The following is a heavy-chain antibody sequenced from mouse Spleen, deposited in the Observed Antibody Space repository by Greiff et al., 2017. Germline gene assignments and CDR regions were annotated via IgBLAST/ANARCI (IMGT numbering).Heavy chain of an antibody. J-gene: IGHJ2*01. CDR1: GFNIKDYY. Sequence: VQLQQSGAELVKPGASVKLSCTASGFNIKDYYMHWVKQRTEQGLEWIGRIDPEDGETKYAPKFQGKATITADTSSNTAYLQLSSLTSEDTAVYYCARGGTTAQYYFDYWGQGTTLTVSS. D-gene: IGHD1-2*01. CDR2: IDPEDGET. V-gene: IGHV14-2*01. CDR3: ARGGTTAQYYFDY.